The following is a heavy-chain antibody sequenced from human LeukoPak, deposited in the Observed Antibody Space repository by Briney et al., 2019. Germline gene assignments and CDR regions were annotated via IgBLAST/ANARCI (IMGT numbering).Heavy chain of an antibody. Sequence: ASVKVSCKGSRYTFTSSNINWVRQAPGQGLEGMGWMNPSSGNTAYAQRFQGRVTMSRDTSTNTDVLQLTSLRSEDTAVYYCARGLDVERSSAWSWGPKKFYYNVMDVWGQGTTVTVSS. CDR1: RYTFTSSN. D-gene: IGHD3-9*01. J-gene: IGHJ6*02. CDR2: MNPSSGNT. CDR3: ARGLDVERSSAWSWGPKKFYYNVMDV. V-gene: IGHV1-8*01.